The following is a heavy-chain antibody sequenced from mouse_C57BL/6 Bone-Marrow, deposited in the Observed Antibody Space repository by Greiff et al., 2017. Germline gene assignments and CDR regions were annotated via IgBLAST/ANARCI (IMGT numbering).Heavy chain of an antibody. J-gene: IGHJ3*01. CDR3: AIKKNRDYYGRGAWVAY. Sequence: EVQLQQSGPELVKPGASVKISCKATGYSFTGYYMKWVKQSPEKSLEWIGEIIPSTGGTTYNQKFKAKATLTVDKSSSTAYMQLKSLTSEDSAGYYCAIKKNRDYYGRGAWVAYWGQGTLVTVSA. CDR2: IIPSTGGT. V-gene: IGHV1-42*01. D-gene: IGHD1-1*01. CDR1: GYSFTGYY.